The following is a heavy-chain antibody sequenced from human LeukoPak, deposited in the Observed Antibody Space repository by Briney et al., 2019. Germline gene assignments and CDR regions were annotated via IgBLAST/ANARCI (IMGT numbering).Heavy chain of an antibody. CDR3: ARDLSGWGVYYFDY. CDR2: INAGNGNT. CDR1: GYTFTSYA. D-gene: IGHD6-19*01. J-gene: IGHJ4*02. Sequence: ASVKVSCKASGYTFTSYAMHWVRQAPGQRLEWMGWINAGNGNTKYSQKFQGRVTITRDTSASTAYMELSSLRSEDTAVYYCARDLSGWGVYYFDYWGQGTLVTVSS. V-gene: IGHV1-3*01.